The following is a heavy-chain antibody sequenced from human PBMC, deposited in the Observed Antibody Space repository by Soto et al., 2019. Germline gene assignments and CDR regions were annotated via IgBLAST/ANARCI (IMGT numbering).Heavy chain of an antibody. Sequence: PSETLSLTCTVSGGSISSYYWSWIRHPPGKGLEWIGYIYYSGSTNYNPSLKSRVTISVDTSKNQFSLKLSSVTAADTAVYYCARLYCSSTSCYPLYFDYWGQGTLVTVSS. CDR2: IYYSGST. CDR3: ARLYCSSTSCYPLYFDY. D-gene: IGHD2-2*01. V-gene: IGHV4-59*01. CDR1: GGSISSYY. J-gene: IGHJ4*02.